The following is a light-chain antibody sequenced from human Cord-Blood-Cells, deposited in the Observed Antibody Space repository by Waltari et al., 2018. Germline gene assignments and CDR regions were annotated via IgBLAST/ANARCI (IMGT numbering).Light chain of an antibody. CDR2: GAS. J-gene: IGKJ2*01. Sequence: EIVMTQSPATLSVSPGERATLSCRASQSVSSNLAWYQQKPGQAPRLPIYGASTRATGIPARFSGSGSGKEFTLTIRSLQSEDFAVYYCQQYNNWPYTFGQGTKLEIK. CDR3: QQYNNWPYT. V-gene: IGKV3-15*01. CDR1: QSVSSN.